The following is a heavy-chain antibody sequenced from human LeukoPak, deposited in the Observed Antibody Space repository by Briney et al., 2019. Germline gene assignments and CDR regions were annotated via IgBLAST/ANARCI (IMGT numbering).Heavy chain of an antibody. V-gene: IGHV3-74*01. Sequence: GGSLRLSCAASGFTLSDYWMHWVRQAPGKGLVWVSRISTDGSSTTNADSVKGRFTISRDNAKNMVYLQMNSLRVEDTAVYYCARGYDSWSYYFDYWGQGTLVTVSS. CDR3: ARGYDSWSYYFDY. D-gene: IGHD3-22*01. J-gene: IGHJ4*02. CDR1: GFTLSDYW. CDR2: ISTDGSST.